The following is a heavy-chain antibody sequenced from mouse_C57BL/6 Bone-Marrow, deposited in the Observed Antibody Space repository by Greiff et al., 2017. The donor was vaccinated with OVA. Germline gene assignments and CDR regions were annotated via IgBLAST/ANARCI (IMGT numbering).Heavy chain of an antibody. J-gene: IGHJ1*03. Sequence: LVESGDGLVKPGGSLKLSCAASGFTFSSYAMSWVRQTPEKRLEWVAYISSGGDYIYYADTVKGRFTISRDNARNTLYLQMSSLKSEDTAMYYCTRDYYAPRDVWGTGTTVTVSS. V-gene: IGHV5-9-1*02. D-gene: IGHD1-1*01. CDR3: TRDYYAPRDV. CDR2: ISSGGDYI. CDR1: GFTFSSYA.